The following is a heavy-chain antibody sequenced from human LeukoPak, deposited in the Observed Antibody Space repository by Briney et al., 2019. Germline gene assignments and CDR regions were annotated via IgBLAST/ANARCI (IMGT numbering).Heavy chain of an antibody. D-gene: IGHD3-22*01. CDR3: AKGVKMVFND. Sequence: GGSLRLSCAASGFTFSDYYMSWIRQAPGKGLEWISYISSFGTTKFYADAVKGRFTVSRDNAKNSLYLQMDKLTTDDTAIYFCAKGVKMVFNDGGRGTLVSVSS. J-gene: IGHJ4*02. CDR1: GFTFSDYY. CDR2: ISSFGTTK. V-gene: IGHV3-11*04.